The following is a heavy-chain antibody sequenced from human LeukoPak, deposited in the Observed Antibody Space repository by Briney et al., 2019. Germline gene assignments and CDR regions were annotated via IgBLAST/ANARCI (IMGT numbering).Heavy chain of an antibody. CDR1: GGTFSIYA. V-gene: IGHV1-69*13. Sequence: ASVKVSCKASGGTFSIYAISWVRQAPGQGLEWMGGIIPIFGTANYAQKFQGRVTITADESTSTAYMELSSLRSEDTAVYYCGVAYYDSSGYYPIDYWGQGTLVTVSS. CDR3: GVAYYDSSGYYPIDY. CDR2: IIPIFGTA. D-gene: IGHD3-22*01. J-gene: IGHJ4*02.